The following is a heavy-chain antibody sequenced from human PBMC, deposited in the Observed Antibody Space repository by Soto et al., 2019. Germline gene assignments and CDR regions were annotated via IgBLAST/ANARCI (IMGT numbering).Heavy chain of an antibody. CDR3: ACTMVRGVSWFDP. J-gene: IGHJ5*02. Sequence: SETLSLTCTVSGGSISSYCWSWIRQPPGKGLEWIGYIYYSGSTNYNPSLKSRVTISVDTSKNQFSLKLSSVTAADTAVYYCACTMVRGVSWFDPWGQGTLVTVSS. CDR2: IYYSGST. D-gene: IGHD3-10*01. V-gene: IGHV4-59*01. CDR1: GGSISSYC.